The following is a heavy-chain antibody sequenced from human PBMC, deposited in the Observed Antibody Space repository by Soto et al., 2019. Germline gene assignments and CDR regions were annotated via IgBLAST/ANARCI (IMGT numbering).Heavy chain of an antibody. D-gene: IGHD1-26*01. J-gene: IGHJ6*02. V-gene: IGHV3-30-3*01. CDR2: ISYDGSNK. CDR3: ASPRVGASSFYYYYGMDV. Sequence: GGSLRLSCAASGFTFSSYAMHWVRQPPGKGLAGVAVISYDGSNKYYADSVKGRFTTSRDNSKHTLYLQMNSLRAEDTAVYYCASPRVGASSFYYYYGMDVWGQGTTVTVYS. CDR1: GFTFSSYA.